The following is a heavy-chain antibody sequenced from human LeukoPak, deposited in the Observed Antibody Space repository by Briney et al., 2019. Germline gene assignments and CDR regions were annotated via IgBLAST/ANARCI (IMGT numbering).Heavy chain of an antibody. J-gene: IGHJ3*02. CDR1: GFTFSSYG. V-gene: IGHV3-30*18. CDR2: ISYDGSNK. CDR3: AKEEWTRESPDAFDI. D-gene: IGHD3-3*01. Sequence: AGGSPRLSCAASGFTFSSYGMHWVRQAPGKGLEWVALISYDGSNKYYADSVKGRFTISRDNSKNTLYLQMDSLRAEDTAVYYCAKEEWTRESPDAFDIWGQGTMVTVSS.